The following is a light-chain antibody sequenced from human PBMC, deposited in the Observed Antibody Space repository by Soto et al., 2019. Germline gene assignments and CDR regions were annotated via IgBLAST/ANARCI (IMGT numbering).Light chain of an antibody. Sequence: DIQMTQSPATLSASVGDRVTITCRASQSISTWLAWYQQKPGKAPNLLIYKASSLESGVPSRLSGSGSGTEFTLTISSLQPDDFATYYCQQYKSYSTFGPGTKVDIK. J-gene: IGKJ1*01. CDR2: KAS. CDR3: QQYKSYST. CDR1: QSISTW. V-gene: IGKV1-5*03.